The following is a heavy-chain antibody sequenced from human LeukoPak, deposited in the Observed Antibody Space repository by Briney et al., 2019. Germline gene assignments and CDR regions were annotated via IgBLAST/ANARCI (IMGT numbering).Heavy chain of an antibody. CDR1: GFTLSNYA. V-gene: IGHV3-23*01. CDR2: LSTSGGST. Sequence: GGSLRLSCAASGFTLSNYAMTWVRQAPGKGLEWISALSTSGGSTYYADSVKGRFTVSRDNSKNTLYLQMNSLRAEDTAVYYFAKGNKPNCSGGSCYQIDYWGQGTLVTVSS. CDR3: AKGNKPNCSGGSCYQIDY. D-gene: IGHD2-15*01. J-gene: IGHJ4*02.